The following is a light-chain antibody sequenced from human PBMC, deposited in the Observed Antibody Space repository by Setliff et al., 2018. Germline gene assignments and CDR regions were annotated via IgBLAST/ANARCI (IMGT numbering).Light chain of an antibody. J-gene: IGLJ3*02. CDR2: DVS. V-gene: IGLV2-14*01. CDR3: SSYTSSSTLDWV. CDR1: SSDVGGYNY. Sequence: QSALTQPASVSGSPGQSITISCTGTSSDVGGYNYVSWYQQHPGKAPKLMIYDVSKRPSGVSNRFSGSKSGNTASLTISGLQAEDDADYYCSSYTSSSTLDWVFGGGTKVTVL.